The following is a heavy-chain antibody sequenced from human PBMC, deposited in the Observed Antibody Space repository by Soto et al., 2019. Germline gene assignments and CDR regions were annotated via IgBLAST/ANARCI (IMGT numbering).Heavy chain of an antibody. CDR1: GGSFSGYY. CDR2: INHSGST. V-gene: IGHV4-34*01. D-gene: IGHD2-8*02. Sequence: SETLSLTCAVYGGSFSGYYWTWIRQPPGTGLEWIGEINHSGSTNYNPSLKSRVTISVDTSKNQFSLKLTSVTAADTAVYYCARDKLTGLHDYCGQRTLVTVSS. J-gene: IGHJ1*01. CDR3: ARDKLTGLHDY.